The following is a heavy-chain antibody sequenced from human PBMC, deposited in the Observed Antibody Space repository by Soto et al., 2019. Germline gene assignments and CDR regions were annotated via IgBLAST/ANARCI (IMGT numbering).Heavy chain of an antibody. CDR3: AGAPNLAYFVF. Sequence: SETLSLTCPVSSGSISTYYWSWIRQPPGKGLEWIGYIYYTGSTNYNPSLKTRVAISMDTSKNQFSLNLSSVTAADTAVYCSAGAPNLAYFVFWGVATXVSVPS. V-gene: IGHV4-59*01. CDR2: IYYTGST. D-gene: IGHD7-27*01. CDR1: SGSISTYY. J-gene: IGHJ4*02.